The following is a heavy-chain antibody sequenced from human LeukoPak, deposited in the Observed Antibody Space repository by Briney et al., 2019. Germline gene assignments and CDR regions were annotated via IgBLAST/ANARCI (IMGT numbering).Heavy chain of an antibody. Sequence: SVKVSCKASGGTFSSYTISWVRQAPGQGLEWMGRIIPILGIANYPQKFQGRVTITADKSTSTAYMELSSLRSEDTAVYYCARGSYSSGWYADYWGQGTLVTVSS. D-gene: IGHD6-19*01. V-gene: IGHV1-69*02. CDR1: GGTFSSYT. CDR3: ARGSYSSGWYADY. CDR2: IIPILGIA. J-gene: IGHJ4*02.